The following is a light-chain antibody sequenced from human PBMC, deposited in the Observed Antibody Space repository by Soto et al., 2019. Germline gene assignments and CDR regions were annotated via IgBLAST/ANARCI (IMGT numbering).Light chain of an antibody. Sequence: DIQMTQSPPSLSASVGDRVTITCQASHDIGNSLNWYQDKPGQAPKPVIYDAYNLETGVPSTFSGNGYGTDFTFTISSPRPEDIASYYCQKSDHLPLFGPGTKVDI. CDR2: DAY. CDR1: HDIGNS. CDR3: QKSDHLPL. V-gene: IGKV1-33*01. J-gene: IGKJ3*01.